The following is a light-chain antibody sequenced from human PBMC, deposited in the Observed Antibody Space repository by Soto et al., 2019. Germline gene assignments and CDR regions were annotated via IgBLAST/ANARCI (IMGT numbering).Light chain of an antibody. CDR3: QQYFEWPPMT. CDR1: ETVATN. V-gene: IGKV3-15*01. J-gene: IGKJ1*01. Sequence: VMTQSPATLSVSPGERATLSCWASETVATNLAWYQQKPGQAPGLLISGASTRAAGISDRFRGSGSGTEFTLTISSLRSEDSAIYYCQQYFEWPPMTFGQGTKVEI. CDR2: GAS.